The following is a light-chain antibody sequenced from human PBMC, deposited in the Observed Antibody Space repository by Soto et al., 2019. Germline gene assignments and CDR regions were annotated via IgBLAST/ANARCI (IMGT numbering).Light chain of an antibody. CDR2: GSS. Sequence: EVGLTQSPGTLSLSPGEIATLSCRASQSIINNYLAWYQQRPGQAPRLLLYGSSDRATGIPGRFSGSGSETDFTLTISRLEPEDFAVYYCHQYGSSPPYTFGQGTKVEI. CDR1: QSIINNY. J-gene: IGKJ2*01. V-gene: IGKV3-20*01. CDR3: HQYGSSPPYT.